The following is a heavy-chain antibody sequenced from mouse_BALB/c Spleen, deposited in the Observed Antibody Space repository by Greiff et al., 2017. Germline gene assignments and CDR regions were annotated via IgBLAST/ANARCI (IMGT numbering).Heavy chain of an antibody. J-gene: IGHJ1*01. Sequence: QVQLQQSGAELVRPGASVTLSCKASGYTFTDYEMHWVKQTPVHGLEWIGAIDPETGGTAYNQKFKGKATLTADKSSSTAYMELRSLTSEDSAVYYCRGITTRSRYWYFDVWGAGTTVTVSS. D-gene: IGHD2-4*01. CDR2: IDPETGGT. CDR3: RGITTRSRYWYFDV. V-gene: IGHV1-15*01. CDR1: GYTFTDYE.